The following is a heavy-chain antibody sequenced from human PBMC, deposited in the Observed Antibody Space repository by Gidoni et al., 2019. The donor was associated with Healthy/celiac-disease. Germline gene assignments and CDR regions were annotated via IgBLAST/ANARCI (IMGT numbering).Heavy chain of an antibody. V-gene: IGHV1-69*01. D-gene: IGHD2-21*02. CDR2: IIPIFGTA. Sequence: QVQLVQSGAEVKKPGSSVKVSCKASGGTFSSYAISWVRQAPGQGLEWMGGIIPIFGTANYAQKFQGRVTITADESTSTAYMELSSLRSEDTAVYYCARHEPGGTVVTPGPFDYWGQGTLVTVSS. CDR3: ARHEPGGTVVTPGPFDY. CDR1: GGTFSSYA. J-gene: IGHJ4*02.